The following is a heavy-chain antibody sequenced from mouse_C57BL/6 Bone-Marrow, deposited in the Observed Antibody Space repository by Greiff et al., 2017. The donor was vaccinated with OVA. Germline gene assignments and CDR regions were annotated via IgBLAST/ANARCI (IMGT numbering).Heavy chain of an antibody. Sequence: VQLQQSGPGLVKPSQSLSLTCSVTGYSITSGYYWNWIRQFPGNKLEWMGYISYDGSNNYNPSLKNRISITRDTSKNQFFLKLNSVTTEDTATYNCARERKLRAMDYWGQGTSVTVSS. CDR3: ARERKLRAMDY. V-gene: IGHV3-6*01. D-gene: IGHD2-4*01. CDR1: GYSITSGYY. J-gene: IGHJ4*01. CDR2: ISYDGSN.